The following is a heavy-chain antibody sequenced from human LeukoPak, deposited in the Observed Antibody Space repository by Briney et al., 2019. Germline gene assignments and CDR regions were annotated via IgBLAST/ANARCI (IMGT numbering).Heavy chain of an antibody. CDR2: INHNGST. CDR3: ARGSPIVVVPAAIEGDYYYGMDV. CDR1: GGPFSGYY. Sequence: SETLSLTCAVYGGPFSGYYWSWIRQPPGKGLEWIGEINHNGSTNYNPSLKSRVTISVDTSKNQFSLKLSSVTAADTAVYYCARGSPIVVVPAAIEGDYYYGMDVWGHGTAVTVSS. V-gene: IGHV4-34*01. D-gene: IGHD2-2*01. J-gene: IGHJ6*02.